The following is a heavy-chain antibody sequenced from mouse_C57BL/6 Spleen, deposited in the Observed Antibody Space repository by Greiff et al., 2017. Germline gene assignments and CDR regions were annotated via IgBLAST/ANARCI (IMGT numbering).Heavy chain of an antibody. D-gene: IGHD4-1*01. Sequence: EVMLVESGGGLVQPGGSMKLSCAASGFTFSDAWMDWVRQSPEKGLEWVAEIRNKANNHATYYAESVKGRFTISRDDSKSSVYLQMNSLRAEDTGIYYCTRGNWDVGFAYWGQGTLVTVSA. V-gene: IGHV6-6*01. J-gene: IGHJ3*01. CDR3: TRGNWDVGFAY. CDR1: GFTFSDAW. CDR2: IRNKANNHAT.